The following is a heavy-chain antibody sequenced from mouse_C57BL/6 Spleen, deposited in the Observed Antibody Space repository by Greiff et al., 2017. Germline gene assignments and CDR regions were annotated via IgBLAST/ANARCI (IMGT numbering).Heavy chain of an antibody. CDR1: GYTFTSYW. V-gene: IGHV1-55*01. J-gene: IGHJ3*01. CDR2: IYPGSGST. D-gene: IGHD2-2*01. Sequence: QVQLQQSGAELVKPGASVKMSCKASGYTFTSYWITWVKQRPGQGLEWIGDIYPGSGSTNYNEKFKSKATLTVDTSSSTAYMRLSSLTSEASAVYYCARSGGYAQDWFAYWGQGTLVTVSA. CDR3: ARSGGYAQDWFAY.